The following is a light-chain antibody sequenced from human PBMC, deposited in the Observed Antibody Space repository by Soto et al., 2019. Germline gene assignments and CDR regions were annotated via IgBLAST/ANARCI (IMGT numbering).Light chain of an antibody. CDR1: QSVRGD. CDR2: GTS. Sequence: TEFPCTLSSSPFGRCILSCRASQSVRGDLAWFQQKPGRSPRLLIYGTSTRASGVPDRFSGSGSGTDFTLTINSLQSQDFAVYFCQQCNNWPWTFGPGTKVDIK. J-gene: IGKJ1*01. CDR3: QQCNNWPWT. V-gene: IGKV3-15*01.